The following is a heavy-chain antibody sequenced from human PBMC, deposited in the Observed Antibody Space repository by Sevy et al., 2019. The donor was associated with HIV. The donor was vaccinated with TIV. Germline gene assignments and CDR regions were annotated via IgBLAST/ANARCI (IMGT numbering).Heavy chain of an antibody. CDR2: ISYDGSNK. CDR3: ARDLRSIAARLNPYYYGMDV. Sequence: GGSLRLSCAASGFTFSSYAMHWVRQAPGKGLEWVAVISYDGSNKYYADSVKGRFTISRDNSKNTRYLQMNSLRAGDTAVYYCARDLRSIAARLNPYYYGMDVWGQGTTVTVSS. J-gene: IGHJ6*02. CDR1: GFTFSSYA. D-gene: IGHD6-6*01. V-gene: IGHV3-30-3*01.